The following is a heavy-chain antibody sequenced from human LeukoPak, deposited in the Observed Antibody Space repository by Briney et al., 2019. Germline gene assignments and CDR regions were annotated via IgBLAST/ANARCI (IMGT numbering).Heavy chain of an antibody. Sequence: PSETLSLTCTVSGGSISDYYWNWIRQPPGERLEWIGYTYFSGRTNYNPSFQSRVTISVATSKTQFSLKLSSATAADTAVYYCARVLDLSKRGLDAFDIWGQGTMVTVSS. CDR3: ARVLDLSKRGLDAFDI. CDR1: GGSISDYY. CDR2: TYFSGRT. J-gene: IGHJ3*02. V-gene: IGHV4-59*01. D-gene: IGHD3-16*01.